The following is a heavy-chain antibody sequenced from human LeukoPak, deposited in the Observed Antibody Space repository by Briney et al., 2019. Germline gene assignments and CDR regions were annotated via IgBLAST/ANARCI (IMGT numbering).Heavy chain of an antibody. V-gene: IGHV3-66*04. CDR2: IYSGGST. Sequence: GGSLRLSCAASGFIVSKNYLSWVRQAPGKGLEWVSVIYSGGSTYYADSVKGRFTISRDDSRDTVYLQMNTLRAEDTAVYFCARLNHRLKTYFDYWGQGTLVTVSS. CDR1: GFIVSKNY. J-gene: IGHJ4*02. D-gene: IGHD3-22*01. CDR3: ARLNHRLKTYFDY.